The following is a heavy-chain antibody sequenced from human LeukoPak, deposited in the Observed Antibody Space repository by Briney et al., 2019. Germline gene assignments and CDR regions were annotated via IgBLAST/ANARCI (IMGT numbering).Heavy chain of an antibody. J-gene: IGHJ6*02. CDR1: GGTFSSYA. V-gene: IGHV1-69*13. CDR2: IIPIFGTA. D-gene: IGHD6-25*01. CDR3: ARHRAEYYYGMDV. Sequence: SVKVSCKASGGTFSSYAISWVRQAPGQGLEWMGGIIPIFGTANYAQKFQGRVTITADESTSTAYMELSSLRAEDTAVYYCARHRAEYYYGMDVGGQGTTVTVSS.